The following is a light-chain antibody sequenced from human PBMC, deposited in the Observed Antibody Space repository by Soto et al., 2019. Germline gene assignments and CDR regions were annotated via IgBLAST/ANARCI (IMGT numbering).Light chain of an antibody. Sequence: QSALTQPASVSGSPGQSITISCTGTSSEVGGDNYVSWYQQHPGKAPKLMIYEVSNRPSGVSNRFSGSKSGNTASLTISGLQAEDEADYYCSSYTSSSTLVFGTGTKLTVL. V-gene: IGLV2-14*01. CDR3: SSYTSSSTLV. J-gene: IGLJ1*01. CDR2: EVS. CDR1: SSEVGGDNY.